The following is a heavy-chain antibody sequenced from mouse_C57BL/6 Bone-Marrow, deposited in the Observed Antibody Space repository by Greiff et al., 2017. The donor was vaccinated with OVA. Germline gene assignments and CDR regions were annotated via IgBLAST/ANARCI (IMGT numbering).Heavy chain of an antibody. CDR1: GYTFTSYG. CDR3: ARDYGSSYSWYFDV. V-gene: IGHV1-81*01. CDR2: IYPSSGNT. D-gene: IGHD1-1*01. J-gene: IGHJ1*03. Sequence: QVQLQQSGAELARPGASVKLSCKASGYTFTSYGISWVKQRTGQGLDWIGEIYPSSGNTYYNAKFTGKATLTADKSSSTAYVELRSRRSEDSAVYVCARDYGSSYSWYFDVWGTGTTVTVSS.